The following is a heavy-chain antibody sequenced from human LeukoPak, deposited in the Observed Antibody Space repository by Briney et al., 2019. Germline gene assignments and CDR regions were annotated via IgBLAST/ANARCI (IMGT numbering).Heavy chain of an antibody. CDR3: ARDGEVPAAIEGFEAYGMDV. Sequence: GGSLRLSCAASGFTFSSYSMNWVRQAPGKGLEWVSYISSSSSTIYYADSVKGRFTISRDNAKNSLYLQMNSLRDEDTAVYYCARDGEVPAAIEGFEAYGMDVWGQGTTVTVSS. CDR2: ISSSSSTI. V-gene: IGHV3-48*02. CDR1: GFTFSSYS. J-gene: IGHJ6*02. D-gene: IGHD2-2*01.